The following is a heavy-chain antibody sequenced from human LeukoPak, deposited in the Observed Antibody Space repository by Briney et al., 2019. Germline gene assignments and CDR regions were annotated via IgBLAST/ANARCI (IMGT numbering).Heavy chain of an antibody. CDR1: GYSISSGYY. J-gene: IGHJ5*02. CDR2: IYHSGST. CDR3: ANGSGWIWFDP. D-gene: IGHD6-19*01. V-gene: IGHV4-38-2*02. Sequence: ASETLSLTCTVSGYSISSGYYWGWIRQPPGKGLEWIGSIYHSGSTYYNPSLKSRVTISVDTSKNQFSLKLSSVTAADTAVYYCANGSGWIWFDPWGQGTLVTVSS.